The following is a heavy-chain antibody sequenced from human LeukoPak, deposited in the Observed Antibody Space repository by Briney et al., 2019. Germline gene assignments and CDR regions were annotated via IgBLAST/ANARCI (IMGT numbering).Heavy chain of an antibody. D-gene: IGHD6-19*01. V-gene: IGHV1-58*01. CDR2: IVVGSGNT. CDR1: GFTFTSSA. J-gene: IGHJ4*02. Sequence: ASVKVSCKASGFTFTSSAVQWVRQARGQRLEWIGWIVVGSGNTNYAQKFQERVTITRDMSTSTAYMELSSLRSEDTAMYYCAAEGSSGWYDYWGQGTLVTVPS. CDR3: AAEGSSGWYDY.